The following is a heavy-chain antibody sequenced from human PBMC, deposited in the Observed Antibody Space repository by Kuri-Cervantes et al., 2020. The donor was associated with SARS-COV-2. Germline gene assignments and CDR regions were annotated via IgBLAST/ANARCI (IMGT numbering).Heavy chain of an antibody. CDR2: IYYSGST. D-gene: IGHD3-3*01. CDR1: GGSISSYF. J-gene: IGHJ6*03. CDR3: ARSSYDFWSGYKTIYYYYYMDV. Sequence: GSLRLSCNVSGGSISSYFWSWLRQAPGKGPEWIGTIYYSGSTNYSPSLKSRVTISVDTSKNQFSLKLNSVTAADTAVYFCARSSYDFWSGYKTIYYYYYMDVWGKGTTVTVSS. V-gene: IGHV4-59*01.